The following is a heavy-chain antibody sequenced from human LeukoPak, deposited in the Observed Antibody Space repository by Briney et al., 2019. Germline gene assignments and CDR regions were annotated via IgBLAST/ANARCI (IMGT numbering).Heavy chain of an antibody. CDR3: ARERGGSSIAAAGRYFDL. Sequence: GGSLRLSCAASGFTFSGYDMHWVRQATGKGLEWVSAIGTAGDPYYPGSVKGRFTISRENAKNSLYLQMNSLRAGDTAVYYCARERGGSSIAAAGRYFDLWGRGTLVTVSS. CDR2: IGTAGDP. V-gene: IGHV3-13*05. CDR1: GFTFSGYD. J-gene: IGHJ2*01. D-gene: IGHD6-13*01.